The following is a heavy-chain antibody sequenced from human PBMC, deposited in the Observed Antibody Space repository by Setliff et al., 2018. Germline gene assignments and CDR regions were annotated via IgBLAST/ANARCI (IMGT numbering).Heavy chain of an antibody. CDR2: IYHNGNT. D-gene: IGHD2-2*01. J-gene: IGHJ3*02. CDR3: ARGRMRGSCSGPSCTYDPFDI. V-gene: IGHV4-59*02. CDR1: GGSVSPYF. Sequence: PSETLSLTCTVSGGSVSPYFWSWIRQPPGKGLQWIGYIYHNGNTNFNPYLKSRVNMSIDTSKTQFALNLKSVTAADTAVYYCARGRMRGSCSGPSCTYDPFDIWGQGTPVTVSS.